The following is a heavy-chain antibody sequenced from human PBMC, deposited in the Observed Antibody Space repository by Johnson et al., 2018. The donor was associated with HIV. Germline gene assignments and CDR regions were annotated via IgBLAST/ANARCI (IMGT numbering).Heavy chain of an antibody. D-gene: IGHD6-13*01. CDR1: GFTFSSYA. V-gene: IGHV3-30-3*01. CDR3: ARDLREGGSWYRDGFDI. Sequence: QEQLVESGGGVVQPGRSLRLSCAASGFTFSSYAMHWVRQAPGKGLEWVAVISYDGSNKYYADSVKGRFTISRANSKNTLYLQMNSLRAEDTAVYHCARDLREGGSWYRDGFDIWGQGTVVTVSS. CDR2: ISYDGSNK. J-gene: IGHJ3*02.